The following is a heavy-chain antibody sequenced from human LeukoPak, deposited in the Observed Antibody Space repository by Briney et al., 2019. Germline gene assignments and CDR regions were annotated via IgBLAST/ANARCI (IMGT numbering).Heavy chain of an antibody. Sequence: SETLSLTCAVYGGSFSGYYWSWIRQPPGKGLEWIGEINHSGSTNYNPSLKSRVAISVDTSKNQFSLKLSSVTAADTAVYYCARPARGRSYARPGAFDIWGQGTMVTVSS. CDR3: ARPARGRSYARPGAFDI. D-gene: IGHD2-2*01. CDR1: GGSFSGYY. J-gene: IGHJ3*02. V-gene: IGHV4-34*01. CDR2: INHSGST.